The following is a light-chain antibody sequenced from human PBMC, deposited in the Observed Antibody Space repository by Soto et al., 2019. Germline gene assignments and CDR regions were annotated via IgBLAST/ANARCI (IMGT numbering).Light chain of an antibody. Sequence: DIQLTQSPSFLSASVGDRVTITCRASQGISSYLAWYQQKPGKAPKLLIYAASTLQSGVPSRFSGSGSGTEFTLTISSLQPEDFATYYCQQLNSYPLTFGPGTKVVS. J-gene: IGKJ3*01. CDR1: QGISSY. CDR3: QQLNSYPLT. CDR2: AAS. V-gene: IGKV1-9*01.